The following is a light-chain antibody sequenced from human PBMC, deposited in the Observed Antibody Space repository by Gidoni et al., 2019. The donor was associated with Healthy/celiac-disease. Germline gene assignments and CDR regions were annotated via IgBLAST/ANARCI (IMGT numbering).Light chain of an antibody. V-gene: IGLV1-40*01. J-gene: IGLJ2*01. Sequence: QSVLTPPPSVSGAPGPRVTISGTGSSANIGAGYDVHWYQQLPGTAPNLLIYGNSNRPSGVPYRFSGSKSGTSASRAITGLQAEDEADYYCQSYDSSLSGSVVFGGGTKLTVL. CDR1: SANIGAGYD. CDR2: GNS. CDR3: QSYDSSLSGSVV.